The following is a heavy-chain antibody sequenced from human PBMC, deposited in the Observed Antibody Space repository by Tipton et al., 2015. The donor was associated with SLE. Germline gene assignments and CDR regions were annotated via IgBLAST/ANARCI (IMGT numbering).Heavy chain of an antibody. J-gene: IGHJ3*02. CDR1: GGSFSGYY. CDR3: ASGILTGYAAFDI. V-gene: IGHV4-34*01. D-gene: IGHD3-9*01. CDR2: INHSGST. Sequence: TLSLTCAVYGGSFSGYYWSWIRQPPGKGLEWIGEINHSGSTNYKPSLKSRVTILVDTSKNQFSLKLSSVTAADTAVYYCASGILTGYAAFDIWGPGTMVTVSS.